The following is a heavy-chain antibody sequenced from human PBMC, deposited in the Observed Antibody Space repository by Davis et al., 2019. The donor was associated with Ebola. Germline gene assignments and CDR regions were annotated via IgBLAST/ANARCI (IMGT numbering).Heavy chain of an antibody. CDR2: IYHSGST. D-gene: IGHD6-19*01. CDR3: ARAPRVAGPSNYYYYGMDV. Sequence: PSETLSLTCAVSGGSISSSNWWSWVRQPPGKGLEWIGEIYHSGSTNYNPSLKSRITISVDKSKNQFSLKLSSVTAADTAVYYCARAPRVAGPSNYYYYGMDVWGKGTTVTVSS. J-gene: IGHJ6*04. V-gene: IGHV4-4*02. CDR1: GGSISSSNW.